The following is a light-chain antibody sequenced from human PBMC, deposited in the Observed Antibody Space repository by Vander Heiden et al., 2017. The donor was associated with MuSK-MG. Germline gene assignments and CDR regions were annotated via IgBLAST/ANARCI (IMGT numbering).Light chain of an antibody. J-gene: IGKJ4*01. CDR1: QSISSY. Sequence: DIQMTQSPSSLSASVGGRVTITCRASQSISSYLNWYQQKPGKAPKLLIYAASSLQSGVPSRFSGSGSGTDFTLTISRLQPEDFATYYCQQSDSTPITFGGGTKVEIK. V-gene: IGKV1-39*01. CDR2: AAS. CDR3: QQSDSTPIT.